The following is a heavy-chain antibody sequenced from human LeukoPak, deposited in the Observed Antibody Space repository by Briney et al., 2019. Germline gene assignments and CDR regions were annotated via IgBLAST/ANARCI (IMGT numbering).Heavy chain of an antibody. V-gene: IGHV3-30*03. J-gene: IGHJ4*02. D-gene: IGHD4-17*01. CDR1: GFTFSSYG. CDR2: ISYDGSNK. Sequence: GGSLRLSCAASGFTFSSYGMHWVRQAPGKGLEWVAVISYDGSNKYYADSVKGRFTISRDNFKNTLYLQMNSLRAEDTAVYYCARARTTRGFDYWGQGTLVTVSS. CDR3: ARARTTRGFDY.